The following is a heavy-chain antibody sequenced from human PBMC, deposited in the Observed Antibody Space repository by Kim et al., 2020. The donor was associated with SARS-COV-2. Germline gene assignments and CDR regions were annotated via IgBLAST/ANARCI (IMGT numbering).Heavy chain of an antibody. CDR1: GYTFTGHY. CDR3: SRDVVLSDSSVSIFDY. V-gene: IGHV1-2*02. CDR2: INPNTGAT. J-gene: IGHJ4*02. Sequence: ASVKVSCKASGYTFTGHYIHWMRQAPGQGLEWMGWINPNTGATNYAQKFQGRVSMTRDMSISSAYMELSGLRSDDTALYYCSRDVVLSDSSVSIFDYWGQGTPVIVSS. D-gene: IGHD2-21*01.